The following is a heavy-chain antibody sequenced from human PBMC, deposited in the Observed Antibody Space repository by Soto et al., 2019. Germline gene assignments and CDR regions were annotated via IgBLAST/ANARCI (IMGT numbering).Heavy chain of an antibody. CDR1: GFTFSSYA. Sequence: VGSLRLSCAASGFTFSSYAMSWVRQAPGKGLEWVSAISGSGGSTYYADSVKGRFTISRDNSKNTLYLQMNSLRAEDTAVYYCAKDGSGYTGPEDYWGQGTMVTVYS. CDR2: ISGSGGST. V-gene: IGHV3-23*01. D-gene: IGHD3-22*01. J-gene: IGHJ4*02. CDR3: AKDGSGYTGPEDY.